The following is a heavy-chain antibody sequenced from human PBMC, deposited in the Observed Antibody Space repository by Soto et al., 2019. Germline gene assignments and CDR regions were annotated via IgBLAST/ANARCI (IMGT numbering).Heavy chain of an antibody. Sequence: ASVKVSCKASGYTFTGYYMHWVRQAPGQGLEWMGWINPNSGGTNYAQKFQGRVTMTRDTSISTAYMELSRLRSDDTAVYYCARGESGYYPAGAFDIWGQGTMVT. V-gene: IGHV1-2*02. D-gene: IGHD3-22*01. J-gene: IGHJ3*02. CDR1: GYTFTGYY. CDR3: ARGESGYYPAGAFDI. CDR2: INPNSGGT.